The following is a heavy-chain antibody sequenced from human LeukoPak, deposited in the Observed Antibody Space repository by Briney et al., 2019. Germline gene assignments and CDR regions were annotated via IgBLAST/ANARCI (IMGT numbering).Heavy chain of an antibody. J-gene: IGHJ5*02. CDR1: GYTFTSYD. D-gene: IGHD3-10*01. CDR2: MNPNSGNT. CDR3: ARGEPLWFGELASFDP. Sequence: ASVKVSCKASGYTFTSYDINWVRQATGQGLEWMGWMNPNSGNTGYAQKFQGRVTMTRNTSISTAYMELSSLRSEDTAVYYCARGEPLWFGELASFDPWGQGTLVTVSS. V-gene: IGHV1-8*01.